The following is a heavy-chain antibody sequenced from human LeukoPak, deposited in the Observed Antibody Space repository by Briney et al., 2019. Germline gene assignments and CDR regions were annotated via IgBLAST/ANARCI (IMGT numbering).Heavy chain of an antibody. CDR3: TRDYSYDSSGYP. V-gene: IGHV3-49*04. CDR2: IRSKTYCGTT. CDR1: GFTYADYA. J-gene: IGHJ5*02. D-gene: IGHD3-22*01. Sequence: PGRSLRLSCTTSGFTYADYALSWVRQPPGKGLAGVGFIRSKTYCGTTEYAASVKGRFTIPIHDSKSIAYLQMNSLKTEDTAVYYCTRDYSYDSSGYPWGQGTLVTVSS.